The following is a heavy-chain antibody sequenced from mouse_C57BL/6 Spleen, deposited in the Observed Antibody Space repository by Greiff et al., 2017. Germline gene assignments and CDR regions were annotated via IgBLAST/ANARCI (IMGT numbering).Heavy chain of an antibody. J-gene: IGHJ1*03. CDR3: AGIYYYGDWYFDV. Sequence: VQLQQPGAELVKPGASVKLSCKASGYTFTSYWMHWVKQRPGQGLEWIGMIHPNSGSTNYNEKFKSKATLTVDKSSSTAYMQLSSLTSEDSAVYYCAGIYYYGDWYFDVWGTGTTVTVSS. CDR1: GYTFTSYW. D-gene: IGHD1-1*01. CDR2: IHPNSGST. V-gene: IGHV1-64*01.